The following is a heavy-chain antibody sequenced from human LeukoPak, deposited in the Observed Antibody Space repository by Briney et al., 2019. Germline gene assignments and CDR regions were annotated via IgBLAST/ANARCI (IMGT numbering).Heavy chain of an antibody. CDR2: SKNKANAYST. D-gene: IGHD3-9*01. CDR3: SRIFYHGSTGYYPDH. J-gene: IGHJ4*02. CDR1: GFTFSDHH. Sequence: PGGSLTLSCAVSGFTFSDHHMDWVRQAPGKGLEWIGRSKNKANAYSTVYAASVKGRFTFSRDDPKNSLYLQMDSLKDEDTAVYYCSRIFYHGSTGYYPDHWGQGTLVTVSS. V-gene: IGHV3-72*01.